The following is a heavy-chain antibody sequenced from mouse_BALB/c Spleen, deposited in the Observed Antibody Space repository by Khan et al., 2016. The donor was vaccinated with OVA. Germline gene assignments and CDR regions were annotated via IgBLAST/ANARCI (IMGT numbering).Heavy chain of an antibody. CDR3: SRGGFAY. CDR1: GFTFIDYG. Sequence: EVELVESGGGLVQPGGSLKLSCAASGFTFIDYGMAWVRQTPGKGPEWIAFISSVAYSIYYADTVTGQFTISRENAKNTLYLGMSSLRSDDTAMYYCSRGGFAYWGQGTLVTVSA. J-gene: IGHJ3*01. V-gene: IGHV5-15*02. CDR2: ISSVAYSI.